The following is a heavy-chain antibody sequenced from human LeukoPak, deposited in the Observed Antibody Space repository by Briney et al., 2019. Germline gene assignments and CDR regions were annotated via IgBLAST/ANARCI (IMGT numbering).Heavy chain of an antibody. J-gene: IGHJ6*02. Sequence: GGSLRLSCAASGFTVSRNYMNWVRQAPGKGLEWVSAIYSGGTTYYADSVKGRFGISRDNSKNTLYLQMNSPRVEDTAVYYCARATYSSGPMDVWGQGTTVTVSS. D-gene: IGHD6-19*01. CDR3: ARATYSSGPMDV. V-gene: IGHV3-66*01. CDR2: IYSGGTT. CDR1: GFTVSRNY.